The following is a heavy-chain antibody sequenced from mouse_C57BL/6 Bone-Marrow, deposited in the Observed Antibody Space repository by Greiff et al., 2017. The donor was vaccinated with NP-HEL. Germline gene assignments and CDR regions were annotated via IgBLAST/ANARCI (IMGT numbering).Heavy chain of an antibody. D-gene: IGHD2-4*01. V-gene: IGHV2-2*01. Sequence: VQLKESGPGLVQPSQSLSITCTVSGFSLTSYGVHWVRQSPGKGLEWLGVIWSGGSTDYNAAFISRLSISKDNSKSQVFFKMNSLQADDTAIYYCARREGYDYDDWFAYWGQGTLVTVSA. CDR1: GFSLTSYG. CDR2: IWSGGST. J-gene: IGHJ3*01. CDR3: ARREGYDYDDWFAY.